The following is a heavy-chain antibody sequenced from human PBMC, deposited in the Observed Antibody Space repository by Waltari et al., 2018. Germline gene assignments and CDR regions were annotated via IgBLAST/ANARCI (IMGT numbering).Heavy chain of an antibody. J-gene: IGHJ4*02. CDR3: IRDLAGSRGR. CDR2: INEDGRTT. V-gene: IGHV3-74*03. D-gene: IGHD6-19*01. Sequence: EVQLVESGGGLVQPGGSLRLSFAASGFTFSSNWMHWVRQVPGKGLLWVARINEDGRTTTYADSVKGRFTISRDNAKSTLYLQMNTLRAEDTAVYYCIRDLAGSRGRWGQGTLVTVSS. CDR1: GFTFSSNW.